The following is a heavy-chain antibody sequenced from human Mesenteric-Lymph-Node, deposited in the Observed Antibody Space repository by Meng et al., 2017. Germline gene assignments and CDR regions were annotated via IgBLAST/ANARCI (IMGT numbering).Heavy chain of an antibody. CDR2: ISAGGENT. Sequence: GESLKISCAASGFTFSSYAMHWVRQAPGKGLECVSGISAGGENTYYADSVKGRFTISRDNSKNTLYLQMNSLRAEDTAVYYCGGGYTNGYYPHYFDSWGQGTLVTVSS. V-gene: IGHV3-23*01. J-gene: IGHJ4*02. CDR3: GGGYTNGYYPHYFDS. D-gene: IGHD6-19*01. CDR1: GFTFSSYA.